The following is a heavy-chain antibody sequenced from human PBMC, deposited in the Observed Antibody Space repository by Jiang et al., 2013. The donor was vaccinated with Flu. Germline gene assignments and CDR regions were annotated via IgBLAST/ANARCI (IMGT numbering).Heavy chain of an antibody. Sequence: VQLVESGGGLVQPGGSLRLSCAASGFTFSSYSMNWVRQAPGKGLEWVSYINNRSSTIYYADSVKGRFTISRDNAKNSLYLQMNSLRAEDTAVYYCARDRIVVVPAAWSDAFDIWGQGTMVTVSS. CDR3: ARDRIVVVPAAWSDAFDI. CDR1: GFTFSSYS. V-gene: IGHV3-48*01. J-gene: IGHJ3*02. CDR2: INNRSSTI. D-gene: IGHD2-2*01.